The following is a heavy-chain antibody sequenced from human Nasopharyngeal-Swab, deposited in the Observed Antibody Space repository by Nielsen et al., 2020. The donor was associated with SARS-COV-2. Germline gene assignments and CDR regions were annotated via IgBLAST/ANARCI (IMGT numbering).Heavy chain of an antibody. D-gene: IGHD1-14*01. Sequence: ASVKVSCKASGYTFTTYSMHWVRQAPGQGLEWMGWINAGNGNTRYSQKFQGRVTITRDTSASTAYMELSSLRSEDTAVYYCARDSDRTYNWFDPWGQGTLVTVSS. J-gene: IGHJ5*02. CDR2: INAGNGNT. V-gene: IGHV1-3*01. CDR3: ARDSDRTYNWFDP. CDR1: GYTFTTYS.